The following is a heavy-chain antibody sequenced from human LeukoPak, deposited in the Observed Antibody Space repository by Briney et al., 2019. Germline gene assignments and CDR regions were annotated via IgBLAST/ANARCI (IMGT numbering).Heavy chain of an antibody. J-gene: IGHJ4*02. Sequence: PGGSLRLSCAASGFTFSSYSMNWVRQAPGKGLEWVSYISSSSGTIYYADSVKGRFTISRDNAKNSLYLQMNSLRAEDTALYYCAKDFGVFVYWGQGTLVTVSS. V-gene: IGHV3-48*01. CDR3: AKDFGVFVY. CDR1: GFTFSSYS. D-gene: IGHD2-8*01. CDR2: ISSSSGTI.